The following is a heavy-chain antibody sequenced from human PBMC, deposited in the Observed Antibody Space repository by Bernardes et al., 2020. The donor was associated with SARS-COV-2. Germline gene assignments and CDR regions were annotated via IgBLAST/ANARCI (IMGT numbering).Heavy chain of an antibody. D-gene: IGHD1-26*01. J-gene: IGHJ4*02. CDR3: ARGPGSHFDY. Sequence: SLRLSCAASGFTFSSYAMHWVRQAPGKGLEWVAVISYDGSNKYYADSVKGRFTISRDNSKNTLYLQMNSLRAEDTAVYYCARGPGSHFDYWGQGTLVTVS. CDR1: GFTFSSYA. CDR2: ISYDGSNK. V-gene: IGHV3-30-3*01.